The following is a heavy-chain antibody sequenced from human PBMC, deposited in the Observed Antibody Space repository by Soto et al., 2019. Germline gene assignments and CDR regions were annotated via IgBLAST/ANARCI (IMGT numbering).Heavy chain of an antibody. Sequence: SETLSLTCTVSGGSISSSSYYWGWIRQPPGKGLEWIGSIYYSGSTYYNPSLKSRVTISVDTSKNQFSLKLSSVTAADTAVYYCARPSDSSSSFSSQYDAFDIWGQGTMVTVSS. V-gene: IGHV4-39*01. CDR3: ARPSDSSSSFSSQYDAFDI. CDR2: IYYSGST. D-gene: IGHD6-6*01. J-gene: IGHJ3*02. CDR1: GGSISSSSYY.